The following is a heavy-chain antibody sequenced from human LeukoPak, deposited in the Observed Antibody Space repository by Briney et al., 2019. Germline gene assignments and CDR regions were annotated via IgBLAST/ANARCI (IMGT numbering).Heavy chain of an antibody. CDR2: IIPIFGTA. Sequence: SVKLSCKASGGTFSSYAISWVRQAPGQGLEWMGRIIPIFGTANYAQKFQGRVTITTDESTSTAYMELSSLRSEDTAVYYCARDMSIAARSVAFDIWGQGTMVTVSS. CDR3: ARDMSIAARSVAFDI. D-gene: IGHD6-6*01. J-gene: IGHJ3*02. CDR1: GGTFSSYA. V-gene: IGHV1-69*05.